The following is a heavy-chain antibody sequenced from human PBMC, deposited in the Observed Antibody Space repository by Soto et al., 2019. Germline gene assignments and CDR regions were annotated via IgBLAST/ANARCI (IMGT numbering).Heavy chain of an antibody. Sequence: GGSLRLSCAASGFTFSSYWMHWVRQAPGKGLVWVSRINSDGSSTSYADSVKGRFTISRDNSKNTLYLQMNSLRAEDTAVYYCAKDGGNYYYYMDVWGKGTTVTVSS. CDR2: INSDGSST. V-gene: IGHV3-74*01. CDR3: AKDGGNYYYYMDV. D-gene: IGHD3-16*01. J-gene: IGHJ6*03. CDR1: GFTFSSYW.